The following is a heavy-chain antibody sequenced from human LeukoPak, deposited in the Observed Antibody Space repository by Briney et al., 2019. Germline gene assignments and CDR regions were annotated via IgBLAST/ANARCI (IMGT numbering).Heavy chain of an antibody. D-gene: IGHD2-15*01. CDR3: ARELGYCSGGSCYADY. J-gene: IGHJ4*02. CDR1: GYTFTSYG. Sequence: VASVKVSCKASGYTFTSYGISWVRQAPGQGLEWMGWISAYNGNTNYAQKLQGRVTMTTDTSTSTAYMELRSLRSDDTAVYYCARELGYCSGGSCYADYWGQGTLVTVSS. CDR2: ISAYNGNT. V-gene: IGHV1-18*01.